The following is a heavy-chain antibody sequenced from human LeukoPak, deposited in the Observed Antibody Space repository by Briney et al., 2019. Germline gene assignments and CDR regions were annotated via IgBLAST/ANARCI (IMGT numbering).Heavy chain of an antibody. D-gene: IGHD1-26*01. CDR2: FDPEDGET. J-gene: IGHJ4*02. V-gene: IGHV1-24*01. Sequence: ASVKVSCKVSGYTLTELSMHWVRQAPGKGLEWMGGFDPEDGETIYAQKFQGRVTMTEDTSTDTAYMELSSLRSEDTAVYYCATDFRRGLDVGYWGQGTLVTVSS. CDR1: GYTLTELS. CDR3: ATDFRRGLDVGY.